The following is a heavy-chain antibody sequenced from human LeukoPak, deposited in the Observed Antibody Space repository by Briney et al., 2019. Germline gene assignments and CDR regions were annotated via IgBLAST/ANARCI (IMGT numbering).Heavy chain of an antibody. J-gene: IGHJ6*02. CDR1: GGSISSSSYY. CDR3: ARDRILYGSGSYHGMDV. D-gene: IGHD3-10*01. V-gene: IGHV4-39*07. CDR2: IYYSGST. Sequence: SETLSLTCTVSGGSISSSSYYWGWIRQPPGKGLEWIGSIYYSGSTYYNPSLKSRVTISVDTSKNQFSLKLSSVTAADTAVYYCARDRILYGSGSYHGMDVWGQGTTVTVSS.